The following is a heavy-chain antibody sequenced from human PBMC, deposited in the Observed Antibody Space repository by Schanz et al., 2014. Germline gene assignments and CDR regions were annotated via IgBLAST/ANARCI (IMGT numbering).Heavy chain of an antibody. Sequence: QVQLVESGGGLVKPGGSLRLSCTASGFTFRDYQMTWIRQAPGKGLEWVSYITSGSAKFYADSVKGRFTISRENDKNSLYLQMNSLRAEDTAVYYCAREKRRTEVVLDHWGQGTLVTFS. J-gene: IGHJ4*02. CDR3: AREKRRTEVVLDH. CDR2: ITSGSAK. V-gene: IGHV3-11*01. CDR1: GFTFRDYQ.